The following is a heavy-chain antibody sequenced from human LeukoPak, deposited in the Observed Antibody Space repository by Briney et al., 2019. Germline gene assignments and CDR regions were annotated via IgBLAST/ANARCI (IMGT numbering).Heavy chain of an antibody. Sequence: ASVKVSCKASGGTFSSYAISWVRQAPGQGLEWMVGIIPIFGTANYAQKFQGRVTITADESTSTAYMELSSLRSEDTAVYYCASSGHLGYCSSTSCYTDYWGQGTLVTVSS. CDR2: IIPIFGTA. CDR1: GGTFSSYA. D-gene: IGHD2-2*02. J-gene: IGHJ4*02. V-gene: IGHV1-69*01. CDR3: ASSGHLGYCSSTSCYTDY.